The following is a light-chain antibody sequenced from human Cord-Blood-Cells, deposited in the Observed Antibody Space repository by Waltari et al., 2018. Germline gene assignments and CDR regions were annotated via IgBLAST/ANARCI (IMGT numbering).Light chain of an antibody. Sequence: QSALTQPASVSGSPGQTITIPCTGSSSDVGRYNLVSWYQQNPGKAPKLMIYEASKRHSGVSNRFSGSKSGNTASLTISGLQAEDEADYYCCSYAGSSTYVFGTGTKVTVL. CDR3: CSYAGSSTYV. J-gene: IGLJ1*01. V-gene: IGLV2-23*01. CDR1: SSDVGRYNL. CDR2: EAS.